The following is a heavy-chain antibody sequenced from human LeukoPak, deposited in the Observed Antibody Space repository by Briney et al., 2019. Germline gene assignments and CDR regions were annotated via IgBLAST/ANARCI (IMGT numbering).Heavy chain of an antibody. D-gene: IGHD2-2*01. CDR3: ARVCPDIVVVPAAMGNYFDY. CDR2: IYHSGST. V-gene: IGHV4-30-2*01. Sequence: SQTLSLTCTVSGGSISSGGYYWSWIRQPPGKGLEWIGYIYHSGSTYYNPSLKSRVTISVDRSKNQFSLKLSSVTAADTAVYYCARVCPDIVVVPAAMGNYFDYWGQGTLVTVSS. CDR1: GGSISSGGYY. J-gene: IGHJ4*02.